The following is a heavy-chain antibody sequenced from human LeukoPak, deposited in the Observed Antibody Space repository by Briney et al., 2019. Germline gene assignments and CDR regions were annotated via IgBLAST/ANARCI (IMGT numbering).Heavy chain of an antibody. Sequence: PSETLSLTCTVSGYSISSGYYWSWIRQPAGKGLEGIGHIYASGSNDYNPSLKSRVTMSLDMAKNQFSLRLTSVTAADTAVYYCAGGLRGSGSYAAFDYWGQGTLVTVSS. CDR3: AGGLRGSGSYAAFDY. V-gene: IGHV4-4*07. CDR1: GYSISSGYY. J-gene: IGHJ4*02. D-gene: IGHD3-10*01. CDR2: IYASGSN.